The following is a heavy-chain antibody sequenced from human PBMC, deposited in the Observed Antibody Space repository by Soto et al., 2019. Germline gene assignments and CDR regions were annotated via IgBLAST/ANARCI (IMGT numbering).Heavy chain of an antibody. CDR2: ISAAGDP. Sequence: EVQLVESGGGLVQPGGSLRLSCEASGFTFRNHDMHWVRQGTGKGLEWVSGISAAGDPDYADSVEGRFTISRENAQNSFFLQMNSLRVGDTAVYYCVRTDRDFYGLDVWGQGTTVIVSS. CDR3: VRTDRDFYGLDV. V-gene: IGHV3-13*05. CDR1: GFTFRNHD. J-gene: IGHJ6*02.